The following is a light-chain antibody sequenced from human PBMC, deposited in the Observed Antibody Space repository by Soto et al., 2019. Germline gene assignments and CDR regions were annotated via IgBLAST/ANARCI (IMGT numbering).Light chain of an antibody. V-gene: IGLV1-44*01. Sequence: QLVLTQPPSASGTPGQRVTISCSGSSSNIGSNTVNWYQQLPGTAPKFLMYNNNQRPSGVPDRFSGSKSGTSASLAISGLQSEDEADYYCAAWDNNLKVVMFGGGTKLTVL. J-gene: IGLJ3*02. CDR3: AAWDNNLKVVM. CDR1: SSNIGSNT. CDR2: NNN.